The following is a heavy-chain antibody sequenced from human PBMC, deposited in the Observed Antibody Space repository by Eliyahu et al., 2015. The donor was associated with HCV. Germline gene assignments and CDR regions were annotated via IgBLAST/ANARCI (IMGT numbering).Heavy chain of an antibody. J-gene: IGHJ3*02. D-gene: IGHD2-21*01. V-gene: IGHV1-18*01. CDR3: ARSRCGNTCHGGADASDI. CDR1: GYTFTSYG. Sequence: QVQLVQSGAEVKNPGASVKVSCKASGYTFTSYGISWVRQARGQGLEWMGWISAYNGNTNFAQQSQGRFTMTTDTSTSTVYLEVRSLRSDDTAVYYCARSRCGNTCHGGADASDIWGQGTMVTVSS. CDR2: ISAYNGNT.